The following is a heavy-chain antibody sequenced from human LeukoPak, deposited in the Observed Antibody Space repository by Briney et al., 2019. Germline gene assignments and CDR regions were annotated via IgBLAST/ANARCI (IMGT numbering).Heavy chain of an antibody. J-gene: IGHJ4*02. D-gene: IGHD1-26*01. Sequence: SETLSLICTVSGDSTSSYYWSWIRQPPGKGLEWIGYIYDSGSTNYNPSLKSRVTISEDTSKNQFSLELSSVTAADTAVYYCASSGSKSSPDYWGQGTLVTASS. CDR1: GDSTSSYY. CDR3: ASSGSKSSPDY. CDR2: IYDSGST. V-gene: IGHV4-59*01.